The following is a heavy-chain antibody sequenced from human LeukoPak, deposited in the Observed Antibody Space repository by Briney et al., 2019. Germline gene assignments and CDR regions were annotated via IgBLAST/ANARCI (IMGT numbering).Heavy chain of an antibody. CDR1: GASTSRRY. CDR2: IYDGRDT. Sequence: PSETLSLTCSASGASTSRRYCSWIRQSPGRTLEWIGHIYDGRDTKYNPSLTSRVTISVDTSRNQFSLSLTSVTAADTAIYYCAQTTGWPGFEFLGPGALVTVSS. V-gene: IGHV4-59*08. CDR3: AQTTGWPGFEF. J-gene: IGHJ4*02. D-gene: IGHD6-19*01.